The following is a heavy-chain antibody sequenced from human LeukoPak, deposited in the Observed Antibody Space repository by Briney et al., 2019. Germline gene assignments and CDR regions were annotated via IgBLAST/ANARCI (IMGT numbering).Heavy chain of an antibody. CDR3: ASGYSSGWYISAFDI. CDR1: GGSFSGYY. V-gene: IGHV4-59*01. CDR2: IYYSGST. J-gene: IGHJ3*02. D-gene: IGHD6-19*01. Sequence: SETLSLTCAVYGGSFSGYYWSWIRQPPGKGLEWIGYIYYSGSTNYNPSLKSRVTISVDTSKNQFSLKLSSVTAADTAVYYCASGYSSGWYISAFDIWGQGTMVTVSS.